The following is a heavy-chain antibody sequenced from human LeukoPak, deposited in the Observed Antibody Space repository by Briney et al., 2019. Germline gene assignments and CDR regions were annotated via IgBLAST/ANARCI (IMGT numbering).Heavy chain of an antibody. D-gene: IGHD2-2*01. CDR1: GYPFTNYG. Sequence: ASVKVSXKASGYPFTNYGISWVRQAPGQGLEWMGWISTYTGNTKYAQRFQGRVIMTTDTSTSTAYMELRSLRSDDTAVFYCARDFWVRHSAPAPKDLWGQGTLVTVSS. CDR3: ARDFWVRHSAPAPKDL. V-gene: IGHV1-18*01. J-gene: IGHJ5*02. CDR2: ISTYTGNT.